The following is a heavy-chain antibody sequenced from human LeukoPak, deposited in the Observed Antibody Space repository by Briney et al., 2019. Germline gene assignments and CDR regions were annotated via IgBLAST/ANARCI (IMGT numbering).Heavy chain of an antibody. Sequence: GGSLRLSCAASGFTFSSYGMHWVRQAPGKGLEWVAFIRYDGSNKYYADSVKGRFTISRDNSKNTLYLQMNSLRAEDTAVYYCAKVDSSGSYHIFDYWGQGTLVTVSS. V-gene: IGHV3-30*02. CDR2: IRYDGSNK. D-gene: IGHD3-10*01. CDR1: GFTFSSYG. J-gene: IGHJ4*02. CDR3: AKVDSSGSYHIFDY.